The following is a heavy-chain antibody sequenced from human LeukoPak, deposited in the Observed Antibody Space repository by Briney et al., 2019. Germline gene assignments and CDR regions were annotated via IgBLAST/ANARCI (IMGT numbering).Heavy chain of an antibody. Sequence: GASVKVSCKASGYTFTGDYMHWVRQAPGQGLEWTGWINPNSGGTNYAQKFQGRVTMTRDTSISTAYMELSRLRSDDTAVYYCARGAFLTLLYFDYWGQGTLVTVSS. CDR3: ARGAFLTLLYFDY. CDR2: INPNSGGT. D-gene: IGHD2/OR15-2a*01. J-gene: IGHJ4*02. CDR1: GYTFTGDY. V-gene: IGHV1-2*02.